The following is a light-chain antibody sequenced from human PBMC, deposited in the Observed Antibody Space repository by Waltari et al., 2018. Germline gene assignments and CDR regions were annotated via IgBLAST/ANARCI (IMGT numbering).Light chain of an antibody. Sequence: EIVLTQSPCTLSLSPGESATLSCRTSQSVTRALVWYQQKPGQAPRLLLYGASNRATGIPDRFSGSGSGTDFSLTISSLEPEDFAVYYCQHYLRLPVTFGQGTKVEVK. CDR2: GAS. V-gene: IGKV3-20*01. CDR1: QSVTRA. J-gene: IGKJ1*01. CDR3: QHYLRLPVT.